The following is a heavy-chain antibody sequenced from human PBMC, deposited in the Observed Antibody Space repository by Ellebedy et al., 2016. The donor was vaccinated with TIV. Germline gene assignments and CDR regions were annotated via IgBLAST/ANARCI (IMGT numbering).Heavy chain of an antibody. J-gene: IGHJ4*02. D-gene: IGHD2-15*01. V-gene: IGHV3-21*01. CDR2: ISSSSSYI. CDR3: ARKKGLDY. CDR1: GFTFSSYS. Sequence: GESLKISXAASGFTFSSYSMNWVRQAPGKGLEWVSSISSSSSYIYYADSVKGRFTISRDNAKNSLYLQMNSLRAEDTAVYYCARKKGLDYWGQGTLVTVSS.